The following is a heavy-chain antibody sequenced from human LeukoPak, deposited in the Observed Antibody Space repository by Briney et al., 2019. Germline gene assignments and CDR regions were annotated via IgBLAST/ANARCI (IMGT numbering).Heavy chain of an antibody. CDR1: GGSFSGYY. V-gene: IGHV4-34*01. D-gene: IGHD4-17*01. CDR3: ARPRRTVRKGANWFDP. Sequence: PSETLSFTCAVYGGSFSGYYWSWIRQPPGKGLEWIGEINHSGGTNYNPSLKSRVTISVDTSKNQFSLKLSSVTAADTAVYYCARPRRTVRKGANWFDPWGQGTLVTVSS. CDR2: INHSGGT. J-gene: IGHJ5*02.